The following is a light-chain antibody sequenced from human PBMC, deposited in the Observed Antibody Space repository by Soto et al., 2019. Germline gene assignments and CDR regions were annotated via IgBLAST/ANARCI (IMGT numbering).Light chain of an antibody. V-gene: IGKV1D-12*01. CDR1: QGITTR. CDR2: EAS. J-gene: IGKJ5*01. Sequence: DIQMTQSPSSVSASVGDRVTITCRAGQGITTRLAWYRQKPGKAPKLLIYEASSLQSGVPSRISGSGSGTDFTLTISSLQPEDFATYYCQQANSFPITFGQGTRLEIK. CDR3: QQANSFPIT.